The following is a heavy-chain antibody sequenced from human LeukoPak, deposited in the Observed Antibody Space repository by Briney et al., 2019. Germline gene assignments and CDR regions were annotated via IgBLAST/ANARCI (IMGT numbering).Heavy chain of an antibody. CDR2: ISYDGSNK. V-gene: IGHV3-30*04. J-gene: IGHJ4*02. CDR3: AKGEGSDGYILIFDY. D-gene: IGHD5-24*01. CDR1: GFTFSSYA. Sequence: GGSLRLSCAASGFTFSSYAMHWVRQAPGKGLEWVAVISYDGSNKYYADSVKGRFTISRDNSKNTLYLQMNSLRAEDTAVYYCAKGEGSDGYILIFDYWGQGTLVTVSS.